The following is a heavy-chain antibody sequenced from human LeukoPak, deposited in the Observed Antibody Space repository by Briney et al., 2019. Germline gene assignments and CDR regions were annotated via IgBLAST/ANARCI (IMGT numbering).Heavy chain of an antibody. D-gene: IGHD6-6*01. CDR2: INPNSGGT. CDR1: GYTFSGYY. V-gene: IGHV1-2*02. J-gene: IGHJ4*02. CDR3: ARVGRAFTARSSFFDY. Sequence: ASVKVSCKASGYTFSGYYMHWVRQAPGQGLEWMGWINPNSGGTNYAQKFQGRVTMTRDTSISTAYMELIRLRSADTAVYYCARVGRAFTARSSFFDYWGQGTLVTVSP.